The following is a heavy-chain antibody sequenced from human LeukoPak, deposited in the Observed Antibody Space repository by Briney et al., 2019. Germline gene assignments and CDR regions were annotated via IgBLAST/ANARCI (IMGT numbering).Heavy chain of an antibody. Sequence: GGSLRLSCAASGFTFSSYAMPWVRQAPGKGLEWVAVISYDGSNKYYADSVKGRFTISRDNSKNTLYLQMNSLRAEDTAVYYCARDPSSSYSFDYWGQGTLVTVSS. CDR2: ISYDGSNK. V-gene: IGHV3-30-3*01. CDR1: GFTFSSYA. D-gene: IGHD6-13*01. J-gene: IGHJ4*02. CDR3: ARDPSSSYSFDY.